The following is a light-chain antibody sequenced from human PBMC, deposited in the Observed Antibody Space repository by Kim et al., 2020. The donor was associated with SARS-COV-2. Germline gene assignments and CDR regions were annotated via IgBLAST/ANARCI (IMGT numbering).Light chain of an antibody. CDR1: KLGDKY. V-gene: IGLV3-1*01. CDR2: QDS. Sequence: SVSPGQTASITCSGDKLGDKYACWYQQKPGQSPALVIYQDSKRPSGIPERFSGSNSGNTATLTISGTQAMDEADYYCQAWDSSTGVFGGGTQLTVL. J-gene: IGLJ2*01. CDR3: QAWDSSTGV.